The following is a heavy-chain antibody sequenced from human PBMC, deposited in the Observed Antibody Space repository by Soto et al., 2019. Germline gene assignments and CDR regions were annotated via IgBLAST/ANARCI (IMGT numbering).Heavy chain of an antibody. Sequence: SETLSLTCTVSGGSITSDYSCWSWIRQPPGEGLEGIGHIFDSGTTYTNPSLSSQGAISLDTSKNHFSLTLSSVTAADAAVYYCARGPSGDKVHYWGQGALVTVS. V-gene: IGHV4-30-4*01. CDR2: IFDSGTT. D-gene: IGHD7-27*01. CDR3: ARGPSGDKVHY. CDR1: GGSITSDYSC. J-gene: IGHJ4*02.